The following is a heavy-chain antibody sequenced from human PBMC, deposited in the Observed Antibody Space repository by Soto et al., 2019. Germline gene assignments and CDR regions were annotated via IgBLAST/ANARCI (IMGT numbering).Heavy chain of an antibody. CDR3: ATDGTEYFDSSCYEGYFQH. CDR1: GFTFSSYA. V-gene: IGHV3-30-3*01. Sequence: QVQLVESGGGVVQPGRSLRLSCAASGFTFSSYAMHWVRQAPGKGLEWVAVISYDGSNKYYADSVKGRFTISRDNSKNTLYLQMNGLRAEDTAVYYCATDGTEYFDSSCYEGYFQHWGQGTLVTVSS. CDR2: ISYDGSNK. D-gene: IGHD3-22*01. J-gene: IGHJ1*01.